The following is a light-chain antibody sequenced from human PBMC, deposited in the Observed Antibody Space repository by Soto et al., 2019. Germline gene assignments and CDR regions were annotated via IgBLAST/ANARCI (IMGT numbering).Light chain of an antibody. CDR2: GAS. CDR1: QSVSSSY. Sequence: EIVLTQSPGTLSLSPGERATLSCRASQSVSSSYLAWYQQKPGQAPRLLISGASRRATGIPDRFSGSGSGTDFTLTISRLEPEDFAVYYCQQYGSSGTFGQGTKVDI. V-gene: IGKV3-20*01. J-gene: IGKJ1*01. CDR3: QQYGSSGT.